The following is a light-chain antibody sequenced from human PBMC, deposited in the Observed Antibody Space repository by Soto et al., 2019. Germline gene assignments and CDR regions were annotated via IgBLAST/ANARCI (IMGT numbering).Light chain of an antibody. CDR2: ENN. CDR3: GTWDSSLSAEV. CDR1: SSNIGNNY. V-gene: IGLV1-51*02. J-gene: IGLJ1*01. Sequence: XSALTQPPSVSAAPGQKVTISCSGSSSNIGNNYVSWYQQLPGTAPKLLIYENNKRPSGIPDRFSGSKSGTSATLGITGLQTGDEADYYCGTWDSSLSAEVFGTGTKVTVL.